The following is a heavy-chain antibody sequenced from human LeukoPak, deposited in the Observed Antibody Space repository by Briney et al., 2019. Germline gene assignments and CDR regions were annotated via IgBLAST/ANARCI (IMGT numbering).Heavy chain of an antibody. D-gene: IGHD1-14*01. Sequence: SETLSLTCTVSGGSISSHYWSWIRQPAGKGLEWIGRIYTTGSASHNPSLKSRVTMSVDTSKSQVSLKLSSVTAADTAVYYCARDTGATPYFDYWGQGSLVTVSS. CDR2: IYTTGSA. V-gene: IGHV4-4*07. CDR3: ARDTGATPYFDY. CDR1: GGSISSHY. J-gene: IGHJ4*02.